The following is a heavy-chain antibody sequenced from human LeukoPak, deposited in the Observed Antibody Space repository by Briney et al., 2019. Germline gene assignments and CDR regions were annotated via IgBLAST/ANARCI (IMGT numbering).Heavy chain of an antibody. CDR1: GGTFSSYA. V-gene: IGHV1-69*04. CDR3: AREDYYDSSGYEKATYMDV. D-gene: IGHD3-22*01. J-gene: IGHJ6*03. CDR2: IIPILGIA. Sequence: SVKVSCKASGGTFSSYAISWVRQAPGQGLEWMGRIIPILGIANYAQKFQGRVTITADKSTSTAYMELSSLRSEDTAVYYCAREDYYDSSGYEKATYMDVWGKGTTVTVSS.